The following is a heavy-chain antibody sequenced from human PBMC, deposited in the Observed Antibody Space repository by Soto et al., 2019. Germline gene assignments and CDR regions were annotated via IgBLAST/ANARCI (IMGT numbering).Heavy chain of an antibody. D-gene: IGHD5-12*01. CDR1: GYTFTGYY. Sequence: QVQLVQSGAEVKKPGASVKVSCKASGYTFTGYYIHWVRQAPGQGLEWMGWINPNNGDTNFAQKFQGRVTMTRDTSTNTAYMELSSLRFDDTAVYYCARHSGCDYVFDYWGQGTLVTVSS. V-gene: IGHV1-2*02. CDR3: ARHSGCDYVFDY. CDR2: INPNNGDT. J-gene: IGHJ4*02.